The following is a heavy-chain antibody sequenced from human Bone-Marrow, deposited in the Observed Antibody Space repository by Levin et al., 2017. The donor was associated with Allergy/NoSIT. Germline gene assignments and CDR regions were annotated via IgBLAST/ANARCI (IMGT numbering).Heavy chain of an antibody. CDR1: GFTFSSYA. V-gene: IGHV3-30*18. D-gene: IGHD3-10*01. CDR2: ISYDGSNK. CDR3: AKLPFGASTVWIDY. J-gene: IGHJ4*02. Sequence: PGGSLRLSCATSGFTFSSYAMHWVRQAPGKGLEWVAVISYDGSNKYYVDSVKGRFTISRDNSKKTLYLQMNSLRADDTAVYYCAKLPFGASTVWIDYWGQGTLVTVSS.